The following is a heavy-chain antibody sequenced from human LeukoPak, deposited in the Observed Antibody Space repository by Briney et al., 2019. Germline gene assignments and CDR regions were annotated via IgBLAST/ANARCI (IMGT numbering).Heavy chain of an antibody. CDR2: ISWDGGST. CDR1: GFTFDDYT. J-gene: IGHJ4*02. Sequence: QSGGSLRLSCAASGFTFDDYTMHWVRQAPGKGLEWVSLISWDGGSTYYADSVKGRFTISRDNSKNSLYLQMNSLRTEDTALYYCAKDLGTNPGTNYFDYWGQGTLVTVSS. D-gene: IGHD1-1*01. CDR3: AKDLGTNPGTNYFDY. V-gene: IGHV3-43*01.